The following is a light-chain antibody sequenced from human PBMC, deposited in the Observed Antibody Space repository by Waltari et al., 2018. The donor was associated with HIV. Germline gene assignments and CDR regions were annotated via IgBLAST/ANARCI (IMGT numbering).Light chain of an antibody. J-gene: IGLJ3*02. CDR2: DVS. CDR3: GSYTGAYTYGL. Sequence: QSALTHPRSVSGSPGQSVTLSCTGTSSDVGGYDSVPWYLQHPGKVPKLLIYDVSKRPSEFPARFAGSKSCNTVSLTISGLQTEDESDCFCGSYTGAYTYGLFGGGAKLTVL. CDR1: SSDVGGYDS. V-gene: IGLV2-11*01.